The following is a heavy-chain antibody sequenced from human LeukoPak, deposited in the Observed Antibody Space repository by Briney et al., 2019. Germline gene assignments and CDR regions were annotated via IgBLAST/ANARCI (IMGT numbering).Heavy chain of an antibody. V-gene: IGHV3-64*01. Sequence: PGGSLRLSCAASGFTFGSYVMHWVRQAPGKGLEYVSAISGNGGSTYYANSVKGRFTISRDNSKNTLYLRMGSLRAEDMAVYYCARGAIVGATLSAFDIWGQGTMVTVSS. J-gene: IGHJ3*02. D-gene: IGHD1-26*01. CDR3: ARGAIVGATLSAFDI. CDR1: GFTFGSYV. CDR2: ISGNGGST.